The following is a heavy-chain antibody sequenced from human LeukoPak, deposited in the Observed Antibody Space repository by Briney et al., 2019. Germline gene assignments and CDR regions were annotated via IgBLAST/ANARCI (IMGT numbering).Heavy chain of an antibody. V-gene: IGHV3-23*01. CDR2: ISGSGGST. CDR3: AKVEGLIFGVVRSHYFDY. D-gene: IGHD3-3*01. CDR1: GFTFSSYA. Sequence: GGSLRLSCAASGFTFSSYAMSWVRQAPGKGLEWVSAISGSGGSTYYADSVKGRFTISRDNSKNTLYLQMNSLRAEDTAVYYCAKVEGLIFGVVRSHYFDYWGQGTLVTVSS. J-gene: IGHJ4*02.